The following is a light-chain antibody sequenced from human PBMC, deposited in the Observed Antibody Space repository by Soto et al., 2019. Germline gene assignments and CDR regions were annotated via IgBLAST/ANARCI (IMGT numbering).Light chain of an antibody. J-gene: IGKJ2*01. V-gene: IGKV3-20*01. CDR3: QQYGSSGYT. CDR1: QSVSSSY. CDR2: GAS. Sequence: EIVLTQSPGTLSLSPGERATLSCRASQSVSSSYLAWYQQKPGQAPRLLIYGASSRATGIPDRFSGSGSGTDFPLTISRLEPEDSAVYYCQQYGSSGYTFGQGTKLEIK.